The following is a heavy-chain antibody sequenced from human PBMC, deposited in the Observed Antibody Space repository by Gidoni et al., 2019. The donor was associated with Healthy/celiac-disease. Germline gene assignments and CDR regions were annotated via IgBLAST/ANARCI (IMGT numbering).Heavy chain of an antibody. V-gene: IGHV4-4*07. CDR3: ARVTYDSRVSLYFDL. J-gene: IGHJ2*01. D-gene: IGHD3-22*01. CDR2: T. Sequence: TNYNPSLKSRVTMSVDTSKNQFSLKLSSVTAADTAVYYCARVTYDSRVSLYFDLWGRGTLVTVSS.